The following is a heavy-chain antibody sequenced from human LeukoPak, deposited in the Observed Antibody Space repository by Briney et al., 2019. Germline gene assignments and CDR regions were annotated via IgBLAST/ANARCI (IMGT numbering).Heavy chain of an antibody. V-gene: IGHV3-30*02. D-gene: IGHD1-20*01. Sequence: GGSLRLSCAASGFTFSSYGMHWVRQAPGKGLEWVAFIRYDGSNKYYADSVEGRFTISRDNSKNTLYLQMNSLRTEDTAVYYCARGITGTTLGLGDYWGQGTLVTVSS. CDR2: IRYDGSNK. J-gene: IGHJ4*02. CDR1: GFTFSSYG. CDR3: ARGITGTTLGLGDY.